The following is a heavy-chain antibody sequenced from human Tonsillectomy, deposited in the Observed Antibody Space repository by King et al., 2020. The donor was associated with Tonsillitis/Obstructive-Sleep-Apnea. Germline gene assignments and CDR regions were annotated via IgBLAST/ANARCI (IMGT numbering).Heavy chain of an antibody. CDR3: AREVWSDGSGSYYPDY. J-gene: IGHJ4*02. D-gene: IGHD3-10*01. CDR1: GFTFDDYG. Sequence: VQLVESGGGVVRPGGSLRLSCAASGFTFDDYGMSWVRQAPGRGLWWVFGINWNGGSTVYADSVKGRFTISRDNAKNSLYLQMNSLRAEDTALYYCAREVWSDGSGSYYPDYWGQGTLVTVSS. CDR2: INWNGGST. V-gene: IGHV3-20*04.